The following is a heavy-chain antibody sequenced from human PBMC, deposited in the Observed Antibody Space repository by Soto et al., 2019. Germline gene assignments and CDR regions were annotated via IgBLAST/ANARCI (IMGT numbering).Heavy chain of an antibody. J-gene: IGHJ4*02. D-gene: IGHD3-3*01. CDR1: GYNFAGYW. Sequence: GESLKISCKVSGYNFAGYWIAWVRQMPGKGLELMGIIYPSDSDTRYRPSFQGQVTISADKSISSAYLQWSSLRASDTAMYYCAGGGVSTRAFDYWGQGTPVTVSS. CDR3: AGGGVSTRAFDY. V-gene: IGHV5-51*01. CDR2: IYPSDSDT.